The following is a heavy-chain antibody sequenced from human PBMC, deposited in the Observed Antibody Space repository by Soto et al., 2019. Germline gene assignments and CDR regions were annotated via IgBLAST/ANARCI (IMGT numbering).Heavy chain of an antibody. CDR3: AKDRGIIVKAGDAFDV. Sequence: PGGSLRLSCASSGFTLSMSAVNWVRQAPGKGLEWVSYISDSGDRTYYADSVKGRFTISRDRSENTVSLQMDSLRAEDTAVYYCAKDRGIIVKAGDAFDVWGRGTKVTVSS. J-gene: IGHJ3*01. CDR2: ISDSGDRT. D-gene: IGHD3-16*02. V-gene: IGHV3-23*01. CDR1: GFTLSMSA.